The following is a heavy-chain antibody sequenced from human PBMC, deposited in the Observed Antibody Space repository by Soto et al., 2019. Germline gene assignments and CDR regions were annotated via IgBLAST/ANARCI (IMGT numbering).Heavy chain of an antibody. CDR2: IYYSGST. D-gene: IGHD3-10*01. CDR3: ASSGSGSYPLNWFDP. Sequence: SETLSLTCTVSGGSISSDYWSWIRLPPGKGLEWIGYIYYSGSTNYNPSLKSRVTISVDTSKNQFSLKLSSVTAADTAVYYCASSGSGSYPLNWFDPRGQGTLVTVSS. J-gene: IGHJ5*02. CDR1: GGSISSDY. V-gene: IGHV4-59*01.